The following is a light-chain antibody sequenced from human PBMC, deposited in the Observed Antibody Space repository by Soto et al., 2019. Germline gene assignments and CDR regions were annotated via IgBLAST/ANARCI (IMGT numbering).Light chain of an antibody. Sequence: SYELTQPPSVSVSPGQKASINCSGDKLGDKYACWYQQKPGQSPVLVIYQDSKRPSGIRERFSGSNSGNTATLTISGTQAMDEADYYCQAWDSSTGVFGTGTKLTVL. V-gene: IGLV3-1*01. CDR3: QAWDSSTGV. CDR1: KLGDKY. CDR2: QDS. J-gene: IGLJ1*01.